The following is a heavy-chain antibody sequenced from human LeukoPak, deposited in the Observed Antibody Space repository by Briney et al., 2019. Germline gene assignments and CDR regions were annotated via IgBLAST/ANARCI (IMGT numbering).Heavy chain of an antibody. D-gene: IGHD2-21*02. CDR3: ARESTAFDY. CDR2: ISSSGDTT. V-gene: IGHV3-11*04. Sequence: GGSLRLSCEASGFLMSDHYMNWVRQAPGKGLEWLAYISSSGDTTYYAESVRGRFALSRDDGKNSLTLHMNGLRDDDTAVYYCARESTAFDYWGQGTLVIVSS. J-gene: IGHJ4*02. CDR1: GFLMSDHY.